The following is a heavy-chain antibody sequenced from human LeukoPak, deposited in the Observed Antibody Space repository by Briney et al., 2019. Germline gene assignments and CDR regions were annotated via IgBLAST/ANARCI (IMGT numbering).Heavy chain of an antibody. J-gene: IGHJ6*03. Sequence: GSSVKVSCKASGGTFSSYAISWVRQAPGQGLEWMGGIIPIFGTANYAQKFQGRVTITTDESTSTAYMELSSLRSEDTAVYYCARGPYYYDSSGLSGRIHYYYYYMDVWGKGTTVTVSS. V-gene: IGHV1-69*05. CDR2: IIPIFGTA. D-gene: IGHD3-22*01. CDR3: ARGPYYYDSSGLSGRIHYYYYYMDV. CDR1: GGTFSSYA.